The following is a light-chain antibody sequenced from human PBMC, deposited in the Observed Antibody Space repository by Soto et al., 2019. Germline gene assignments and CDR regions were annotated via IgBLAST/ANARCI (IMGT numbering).Light chain of an antibody. Sequence: QAVVTQPASVSGSPGQSITISCTGTSSDVGGYPYVSWYQQHPGKAPKVIIYEVSHRPSGVSDRFSGSKSGNTASLTISGLQAEDAGDYFCSSYGSTSTRYVFGTGTKLTVL. CDR1: SSDVGGYPY. J-gene: IGLJ1*01. CDR3: SSYGSTSTRYV. V-gene: IGLV2-14*01. CDR2: EVS.